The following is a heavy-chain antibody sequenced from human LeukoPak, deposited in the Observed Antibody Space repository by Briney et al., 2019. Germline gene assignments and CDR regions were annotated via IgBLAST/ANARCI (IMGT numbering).Heavy chain of an antibody. Sequence: GGSLRLSCAASGFNSRNYGIHWVGQAPGKGLEGVTFIQYDGTKKYYADSVKGRFTISRDNSKNTLYLQMNSLRPEDTALYYCAKNILTMTMDYMDVWGKGTTVTVSS. D-gene: IGHD4/OR15-4a*01. CDR3: AKNILTMTMDYMDV. V-gene: IGHV3-30*02. CDR1: GFNSRNYG. CDR2: IQYDGTKK. J-gene: IGHJ6*03.